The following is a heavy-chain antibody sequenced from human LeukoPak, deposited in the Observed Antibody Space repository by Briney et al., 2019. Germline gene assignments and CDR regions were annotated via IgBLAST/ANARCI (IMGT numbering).Heavy chain of an antibody. J-gene: IGHJ4*02. V-gene: IGHV3-30-3*01. D-gene: IGHD3-3*01. CDR3: ARDGRDDFWSGYYRIFDY. CDR1: GFTFSSYA. Sequence: GGSLRLSCAASGFTFSSYAMHWVRQAPGKGLEWVAVISYDGSNKYYADSVKGRFTISRDNSKNTLYLQMNSLRAEDTAVYYCARDGRDDFWSGYYRIFDYWGQGTLVTVSS. CDR2: ISYDGSNK.